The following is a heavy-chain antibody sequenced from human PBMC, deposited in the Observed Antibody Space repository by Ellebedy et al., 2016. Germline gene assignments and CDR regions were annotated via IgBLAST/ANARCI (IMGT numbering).Heavy chain of an antibody. J-gene: IGHJ6*02. CDR3: ARWGGYCSGGSCYSDYYYGMDV. CDR2: IDPSDSYT. CDR1: GYSLTSYW. V-gene: IGHV5-10-1*01. Sequence: GESLKISCSGSGYSLTSYWISWVRQMPGKGLEWMGRIDPSDSYTNYSPSFQGHVTISADKSISTAYLQRSSLKASDTAMYYCARWGGYCSGGSCYSDYYYGMDVWGQGTTVTVSS. D-gene: IGHD2-15*01.